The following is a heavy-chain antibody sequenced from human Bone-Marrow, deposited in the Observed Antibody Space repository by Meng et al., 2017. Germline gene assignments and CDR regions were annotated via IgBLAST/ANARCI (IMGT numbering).Heavy chain of an antibody. CDR1: GGSISSGDYY. D-gene: IGHD3-22*01. V-gene: IGHV4-30-4*01. CDR3: SRVGGYYDSSGYYVDY. CDR2: IYYSGST. J-gene: IGHJ4*02. Sequence: QVQLQESGPGLVKPSGTLSLTCAVSGGSISSGDYYWSWIRQPPGKGLEWIGYIYYSGSTYYNPSLKSRVTISVDTSKNQFSLKLSSVTAADAAVYYCSRVGGYYDSSGYYVDYWGQGTLVTVSS.